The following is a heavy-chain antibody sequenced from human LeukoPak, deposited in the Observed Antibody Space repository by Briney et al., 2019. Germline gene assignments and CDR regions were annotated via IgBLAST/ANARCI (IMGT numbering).Heavy chain of an antibody. Sequence: SETLALTCTVSGGSISGYYWSWIRQPPGKGLEWIGYIYHSGSTNYNPSLKSRVTISVVTSKNQFSLKLSSVTAADTAVYYCARRLARRGYGDYCDYWGQGTLGPGPS. D-gene: IGHD5-12*01. CDR2: IYHSGST. V-gene: IGHV4-59*08. J-gene: IGHJ4*02. CDR3: ARRLARRGYGDYCDY. CDR1: GGSISGYY.